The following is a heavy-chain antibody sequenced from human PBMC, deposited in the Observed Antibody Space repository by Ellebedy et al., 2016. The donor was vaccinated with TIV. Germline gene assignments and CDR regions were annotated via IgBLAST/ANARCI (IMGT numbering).Heavy chain of an antibody. D-gene: IGHD5-12*01. CDR2: IYYSGST. V-gene: IGHV4-34*01. CDR1: GGSFSAYY. J-gene: IGHJ5*02. Sequence: SETLSLXXAVYGGSFSAYYWSWIRQPPGKGLEWIGSIYYSGSTYYNPSLKSRVTMSVDTSKNQFSLKLSSVTAADTAVYYCARGGGGIWWRFDPWGQGTLVTVSS. CDR3: ARGGGGIWWRFDP.